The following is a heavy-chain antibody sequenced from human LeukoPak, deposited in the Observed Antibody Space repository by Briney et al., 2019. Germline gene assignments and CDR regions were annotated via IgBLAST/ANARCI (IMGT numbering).Heavy chain of an antibody. Sequence: GGSLRLSCAASGFTFSSYWMHWVRQAPGKGLVWVSRINSDGSSTSYADSVKGRFTISRDNAKNTLYLQMNSLRAEDTAVYYCARVGKDGSGSYSFNWFDPWGQGTLVTVSS. J-gene: IGHJ5*02. CDR1: GFTFSSYW. D-gene: IGHD3-10*01. V-gene: IGHV3-74*01. CDR2: INSDGSST. CDR3: ARVGKDGSGSYSFNWFDP.